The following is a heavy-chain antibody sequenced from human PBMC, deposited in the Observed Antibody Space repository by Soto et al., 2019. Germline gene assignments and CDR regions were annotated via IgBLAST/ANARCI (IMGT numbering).Heavy chain of an antibody. CDR2: LYADGST. CDR1: GFPVNATY. Sequence: EVQLVETGGALIQPGGSLRLSCAASGFPVNATYLSWVRQAPGKGLEWLSVLYADGSTYYIDSVKGRFRISRDSSKNTLYLQMDRLRADDTAMYFCARTAEGDTPRTHWYFDLWGRGTLVTVSS. V-gene: IGHV3-53*02. J-gene: IGHJ2*01. D-gene: IGHD5-18*01. CDR3: ARTAEGDTPRTHWYFDL.